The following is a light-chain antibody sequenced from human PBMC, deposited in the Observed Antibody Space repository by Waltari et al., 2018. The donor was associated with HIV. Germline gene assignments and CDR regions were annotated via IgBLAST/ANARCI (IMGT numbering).Light chain of an antibody. J-gene: IGLJ3*02. CDR2: INS. V-gene: IGLV1-44*01. CDR3: AAWDDSLDGWV. Sequence: QSVLPQPPSASATPGQSVTISCSGSSYNFARHTVNWYQQFPGTAPKLLIYINSQRPSGVPGRFSGSKSCTSASLAISGLQSEDEAVYYCAAWDDSLDGWVFGGGTNLTVL. CDR1: SYNFARHT.